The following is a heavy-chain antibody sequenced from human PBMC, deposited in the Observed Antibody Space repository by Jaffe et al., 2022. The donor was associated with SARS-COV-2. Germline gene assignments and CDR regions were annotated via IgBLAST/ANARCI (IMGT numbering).Heavy chain of an antibody. D-gene: IGHD3-22*01. V-gene: IGHV4-39*01. CDR1: GGSISSSSYY. Sequence: QLQLQESGPGLVKPSETLSLTCTVSGGSISSSSYYWGWIRQPPGKGLEWIGSIYYSGSTYYNPSLKSRVTISVDTSKNQFSLKLSSVTAADTAVYYCARSRGHYYDRHFDYWGQGTLVTVSS. J-gene: IGHJ4*02. CDR2: IYYSGST. CDR3: ARSRGHYYDRHFDY.